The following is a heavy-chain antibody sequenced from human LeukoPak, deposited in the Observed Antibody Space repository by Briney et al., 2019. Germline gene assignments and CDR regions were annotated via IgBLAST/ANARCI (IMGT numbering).Heavy chain of an antibody. CDR3: ARDGYCSSTSCYRDAFDI. CDR2: IYYSGST. Sequence: ASETLSLTCTVSGDSLRSDYWSWIRQPPGKGLEWIGYIYYSGSTNYNPSLKSRVTISVDTSKNQFSLKLSSVTAADTAVYYCARDGYCSSTSCYRDAFDIWGQGTVVTVSS. J-gene: IGHJ3*02. D-gene: IGHD2-2*03. V-gene: IGHV4-59*01. CDR1: GDSLRSDY.